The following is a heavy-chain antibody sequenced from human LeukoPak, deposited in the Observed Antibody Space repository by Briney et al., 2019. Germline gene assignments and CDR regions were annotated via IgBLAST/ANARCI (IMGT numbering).Heavy chain of an antibody. CDR3: AREWKASGESFDI. CDR2: IWYDGSNK. Sequence: PGGSLRLSCAASGFTFSGFAMSWVRRTPGKGLEWVAVIWYDGSNKYYADSVKGRFTISRDNSKNTLYLQMNSLRAEDTAVYYCAREWKASGESFDIWGQGTMVTVSS. J-gene: IGHJ3*02. D-gene: IGHD3-10*01. CDR1: GFTFSGFA. V-gene: IGHV3-33*08.